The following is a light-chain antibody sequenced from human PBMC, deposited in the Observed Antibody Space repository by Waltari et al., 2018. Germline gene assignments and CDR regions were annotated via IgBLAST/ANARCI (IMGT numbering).Light chain of an antibody. J-gene: IGLJ2*01. CDR2: GIN. Sequence: QSVLPQPPSVSGATGQRVTISCPGSGSNIGAGYDVHWYQQLPVKAPKLLIYGINTRSSGVPDRFFGSQSGTSASLAITGLQAEDEAEYYCQSYDTSLSVVFGGGTKLTVL. CDR3: QSYDTSLSVV. V-gene: IGLV1-40*01. CDR1: GSNIGAGYD.